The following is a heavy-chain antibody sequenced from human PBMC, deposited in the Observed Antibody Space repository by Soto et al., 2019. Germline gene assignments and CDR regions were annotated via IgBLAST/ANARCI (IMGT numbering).Heavy chain of an antibody. CDR3: ARDYGSGIFPNWFDP. V-gene: IGHV1-3*01. Sequence: ASVKVSCKASGYTFTSYAMHWVRQAPGQRLEWMGWINAGNGNTKYSQKFQGRVTITRDTSGSTAYMELSSLRSEDTAVYYCARDYGSGIFPNWFDPWGQGTLVTSPQ. J-gene: IGHJ5*02. D-gene: IGHD3-10*01. CDR1: GYTFTSYA. CDR2: INAGNGNT.